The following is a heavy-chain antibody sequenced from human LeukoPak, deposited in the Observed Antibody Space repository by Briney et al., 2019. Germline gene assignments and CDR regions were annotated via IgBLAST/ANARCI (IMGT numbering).Heavy chain of an antibody. V-gene: IGHV1-2*02. Sequence: ASVKVSCKASAYTFTDYYIHWVRQAPGQGLEWMGWVNPNSGDTYYAQKFQGRVTMTRDTSISTAYIELSRLRSDDTAVYYCARGRRILVGDTNAGDFFDYWGQGTLVTVSS. CDR3: ARGRRILVGDTNAGDFFDY. CDR2: VNPNSGDT. D-gene: IGHD1-26*01. J-gene: IGHJ4*02. CDR1: AYTFTDYY.